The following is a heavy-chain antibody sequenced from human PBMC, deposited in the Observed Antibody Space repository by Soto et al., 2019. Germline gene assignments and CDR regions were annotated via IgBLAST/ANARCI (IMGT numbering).Heavy chain of an antibody. CDR2: ISSSGGST. CDR1: GFTFSSYT. CDR3: AKGWGDY. V-gene: IGHV3-23*01. J-gene: IGHJ4*02. Sequence: EVQLLESGGGLVQPGGSLRLSCAASGFTFSSYTMSWVRQGPGKGLEWVSGISSSGGSTVYADSVKGRFTISRDNCKNTLYLHMNSRRADDTAVYYWAKGWGDYWGQGTPVTVSS. D-gene: IGHD7-27*01.